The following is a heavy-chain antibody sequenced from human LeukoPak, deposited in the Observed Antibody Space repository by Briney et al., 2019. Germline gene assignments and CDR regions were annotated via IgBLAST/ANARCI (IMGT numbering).Heavy chain of an antibody. D-gene: IGHD6-13*01. J-gene: IGHJ4*02. CDR1: RYSFDSYA. CDR2: INGGGDIT. V-gene: IGHV3-23*01. Sequence: GGSLRLSCEGSRYSFDSYAMTWVRQAPGKGLEWVSSINGGGDITYYAESVKGRFTVSRDNSKNTLFLQMNSLRAEDAAVFYCAKRYGDSTGWFFDFWGQGSLVTVSS. CDR3: AKRYGDSTGWFFDF.